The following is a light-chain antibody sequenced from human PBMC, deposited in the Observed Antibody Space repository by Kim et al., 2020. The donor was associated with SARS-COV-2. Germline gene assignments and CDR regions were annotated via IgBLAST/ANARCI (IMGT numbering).Light chain of an antibody. CDR1: KLGDKY. V-gene: IGLV3-1*01. J-gene: IGLJ2*01. CDR2: QAS. CDR3: QAWDSSTAV. Sequence: SVSPGQTASLTCSGDKLGDKYGCWYQQKPGQSPVLVIYQASKRPSGIPERFSGSNSGNTATLTISGTQAMDEADYYCQAWDSSTAVFGGGTTLTVL.